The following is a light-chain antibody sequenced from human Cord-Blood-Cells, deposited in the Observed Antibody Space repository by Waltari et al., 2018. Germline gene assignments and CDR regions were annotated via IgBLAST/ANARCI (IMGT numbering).Light chain of an antibody. CDR2: DVS. Sequence: QSALTQPRSVSGSPGQSVTISCTGTSSDVGGYNYVSWYQQPPGKAPKHIICDVSKRPSGVPDRFAGSKSGNTASLTSSGLQAEDEADYYCCSYAGSYTYVVFGGGTKLTVL. J-gene: IGLJ2*01. CDR1: SSDVGGYNY. V-gene: IGLV2-11*01. CDR3: CSYAGSYTYVV.